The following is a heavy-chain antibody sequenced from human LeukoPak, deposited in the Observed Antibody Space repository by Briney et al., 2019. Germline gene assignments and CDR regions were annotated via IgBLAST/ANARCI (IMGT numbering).Heavy chain of an antibody. J-gene: IGHJ5*02. CDR2: VNSDESDI. CDR1: GFNFSYYW. CDR3: ATQISECYSSWFDP. Sequence: GGSLSLSCAASGFNFSYYWIHWVCQAPAQGMVWVSRVNSDESDITYADSAKGRFTISRDNAKNTLYLRMNSLRAEDTAVYYCATQISECYSSWFDPWGQGTLVTVSS. D-gene: IGHD2-15*01. V-gene: IGHV3-74*01.